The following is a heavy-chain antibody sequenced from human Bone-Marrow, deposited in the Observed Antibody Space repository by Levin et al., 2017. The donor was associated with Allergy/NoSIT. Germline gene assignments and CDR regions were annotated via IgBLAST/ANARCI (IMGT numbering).Heavy chain of an antibody. CDR1: QFTFKNFA. D-gene: IGHD1-7*01. Sequence: GGSLRLSCAASQFTFKNFAMSWVRQAPGKGLQWVATISGIGDKTYYVDSVKDRFTISRDNSKSTLFLQMNSLRAEDTALYYFAKSPYANYAADAFDLWGQGTMISVSS. V-gene: IGHV3-23*01. CDR3: AKSPYANYAADAFDL. CDR2: ISGIGDKT. J-gene: IGHJ3*01.